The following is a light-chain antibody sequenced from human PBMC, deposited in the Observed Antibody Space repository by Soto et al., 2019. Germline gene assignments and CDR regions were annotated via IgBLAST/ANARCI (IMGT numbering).Light chain of an antibody. CDR1: SSDVGGYNY. Sequence: SVLTQPPSASGSPGQSVAISCTGTSSDVGGYNYVSRYQQRPCKAPKLMIYEVNKRPSGVPDRFYGSKPGKTGSLTVSRLQAEDEADYYCSSYAGSRNVFGTGTTVTVL. CDR3: SSYAGSRNV. J-gene: IGLJ1*01. CDR2: EVN. V-gene: IGLV2-8*01.